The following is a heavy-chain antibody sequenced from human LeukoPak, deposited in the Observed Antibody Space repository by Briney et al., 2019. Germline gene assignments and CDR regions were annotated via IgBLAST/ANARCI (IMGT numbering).Heavy chain of an antibody. CDR2: IIPLFGTP. V-gene: IGHV1-69*13. CDR1: GGTFSTYA. J-gene: IGHJ3*02. Sequence: ASVKVSCKTSGGTFSTYAFSWVRQAPGQGLEWVGGIIPLFGTPNYAPKLQGRVTLTADESTATIYMELNSLRSDDTAVYYCARDRLSLGAFDIWGQGTMVTVSS. CDR3: ARDRLSLGAFDI. D-gene: IGHD7-27*01.